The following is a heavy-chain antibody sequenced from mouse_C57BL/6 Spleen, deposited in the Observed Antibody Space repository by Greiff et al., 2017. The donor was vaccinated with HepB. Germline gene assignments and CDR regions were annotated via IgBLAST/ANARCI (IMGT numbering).Heavy chain of an antibody. CDR2: IWSDGST. D-gene: IGHD1-1*01. CDR3: ARHPVVAPYAMDY. CDR1: GFSLTSYG. V-gene: IGHV2-6-1*01. J-gene: IGHJ4*01. Sequence: VQLKESGPGLVAPSQSLSITCTVSGFSLTSYGVHWVRQPPGKGLEWLVVIWSDGSTTYNSALKSRLSISKDNSKSQVFLKMNSLQTDDTAMYYCARHPVVAPYAMDYWGQGTSVTVSS.